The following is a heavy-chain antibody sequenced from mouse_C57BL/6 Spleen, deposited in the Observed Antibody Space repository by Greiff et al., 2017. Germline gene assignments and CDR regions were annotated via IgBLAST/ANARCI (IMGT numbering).Heavy chain of an antibody. V-gene: IGHV1-81*01. J-gene: IGHJ2*01. D-gene: IGHD1-1*01. CDR1: GYTFTSYG. CDR3: AREGDFYYGSSYSYYFDY. CDR2: IYPRSGNT. Sequence: QVQLQQSGAELARPGASVKLSCKASGYTFTSYGISWVKQRTGQGLEWIGEIYPRSGNTYYNEKFKGKATLTADKSSSTAYMELRSLTSEDSAVYFCAREGDFYYGSSYSYYFDYWGQGTTLTVSS.